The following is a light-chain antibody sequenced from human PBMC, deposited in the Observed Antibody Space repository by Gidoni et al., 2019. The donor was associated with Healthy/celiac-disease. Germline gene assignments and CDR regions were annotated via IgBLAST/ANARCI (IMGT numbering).Light chain of an antibody. J-gene: IGKJ1*01. CDR2: CAS. V-gene: IGKV3-15*01. CDR1: QSVSSN. CDR3: QQYNNWPT. Sequence: EIVMTQSPATLSVSPGERATLSCRASQSVSSNLAWYQQKPGQAPRLLIYCASTRATGIPARFSGSGSGTECTLTISSLQSEDFAVYYCQQYNNWPTFGQGTKVEIK.